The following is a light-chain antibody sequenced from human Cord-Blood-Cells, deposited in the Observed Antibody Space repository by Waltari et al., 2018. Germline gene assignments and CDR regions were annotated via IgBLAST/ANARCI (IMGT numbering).Light chain of an antibody. CDR1: QDISHY. Sequence: DIQMTQSPSSLSASVGDRVTITGQASQDISHYLNWDQQKPGKAPKLLIYDASNLETGVPSRFSGSGSGTDFTFTISSLEPEDIATYYCQQYVNLPYSFGQGTKLEIK. V-gene: IGKV1-33*01. J-gene: IGKJ2*03. CDR2: DAS. CDR3: QQYVNLPYS.